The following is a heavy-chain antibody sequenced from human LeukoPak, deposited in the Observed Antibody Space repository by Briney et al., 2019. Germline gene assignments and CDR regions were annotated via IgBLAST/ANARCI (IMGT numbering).Heavy chain of an antibody. CDR3: ARRAAGGSGTLLNYYYYCGMDV. V-gene: IGHV1-18*01. J-gene: IGHJ6*02. CDR2: ISAYNGNT. D-gene: IGHD3-10*01. Sequence: GASVKVSCKASGYTFTSYGISWVRQAPGQGLEWMGWISAYNGNTNYAQKLQGRVTMTTDTSTSTAYMELRSLRSDDPAVYYCARRAAGGSGTLLNYYYYCGMDVWGQGTTVTVSS. CDR1: GYTFTSYG.